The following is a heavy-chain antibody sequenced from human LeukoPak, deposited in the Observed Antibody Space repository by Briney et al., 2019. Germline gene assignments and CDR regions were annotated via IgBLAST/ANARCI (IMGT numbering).Heavy chain of an antibody. CDR2: ITTGGPNT. CDR1: GFTFSSYT. Sequence: GGSLRLSCTASGFTFSSYTMSWVRQAPGKGLKWVSTITTGGPNTYYADSVKGRFTVSRDDSKNTLYLQMNSLRTEDTAVYYCAKDRYSYAFEYSDSWGQGTLVTVSS. D-gene: IGHD5-18*01. CDR3: AKDRYSYAFEYSDS. J-gene: IGHJ4*02. V-gene: IGHV3-23*01.